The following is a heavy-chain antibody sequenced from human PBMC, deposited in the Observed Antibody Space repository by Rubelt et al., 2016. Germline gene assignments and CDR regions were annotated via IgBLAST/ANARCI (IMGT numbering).Heavy chain of an antibody. CDR3: AREGSTHYFDRSGYYPYDC. V-gene: IGHV3-23*04. CDR2: ISGITDAT. D-gene: IGHD3-22*01. CDR1: GFTVSTKY. J-gene: IGHJ4*02. Sequence: EVQLVESGGGLVQPGGSPRLSCAVSGFTVSTKYMSWVRQAPGKGLEWVSTISGITDATYYGDSVKGRFSIPRDDSKKTVYLHRNSLRAEDTTEYYCAREGSTHYFDRSGYYPYDCWGQGTLVTVDS.